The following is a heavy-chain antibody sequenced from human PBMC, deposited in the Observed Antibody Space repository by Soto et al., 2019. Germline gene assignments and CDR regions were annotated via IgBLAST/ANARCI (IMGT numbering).Heavy chain of an antibody. CDR2: ISAYNGNT. CDR3: ARNYDVWRGNYVDYYYGMDD. J-gene: IGHJ6*04. V-gene: IGHV1-18*01. CDR1: GYTFTSYG. Sequence: ASVKVSCKASGYTFTSYGISWVRQAPGQGLEWMGWISAYNGNTNYAQKLQGRVTMTTDTSTSTAYMELRSLRSDDTAVYYCARNYDVWRGNYVDYYYGMDDWGKGTTVSDSS. D-gene: IGHD3-3*01.